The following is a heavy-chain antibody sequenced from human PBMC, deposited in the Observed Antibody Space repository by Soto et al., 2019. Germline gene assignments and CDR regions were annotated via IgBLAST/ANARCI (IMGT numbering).Heavy chain of an antibody. J-gene: IGHJ4*02. V-gene: IGHV3-30-3*01. Sequence: PGGSLRLSCAASGFTFSSYAMHWVRQAPGKGLEWVAVISYDGSNKYYADSVKGRFTISRDNSKNTLYLQMNSLRAEDTAVYYCARAESSWGPFDYWGEGTPVTVSS. CDR1: GFTFSSYA. CDR3: ARAESSWGPFDY. CDR2: ISYDGSNK. D-gene: IGHD6-13*01.